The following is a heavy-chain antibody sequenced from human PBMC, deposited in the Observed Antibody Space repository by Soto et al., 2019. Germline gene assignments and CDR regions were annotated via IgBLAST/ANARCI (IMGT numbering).Heavy chain of an antibody. CDR1: GGSISSYY. CDR2: IYYSGST. D-gene: IGHD3-16*01. J-gene: IGHJ4*02. Sequence: SETLSLTCTVSGGSISSYYWSWIRQPPGKGLEWIGYIYYSGSTNYNPSLKSRVTISVDTSKNQFSLKLSSVTAADTAVYYCARKAFPDYWGQGTLVTVYS. CDR3: ARKAFPDY. V-gene: IGHV4-59*01.